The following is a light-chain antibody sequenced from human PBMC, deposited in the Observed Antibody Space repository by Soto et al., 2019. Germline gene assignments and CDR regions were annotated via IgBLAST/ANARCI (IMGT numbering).Light chain of an antibody. CDR3: QQYGG. V-gene: IGKV3-20*01. CDR1: QSISSSY. J-gene: IGKJ4*01. Sequence: EIVLTQSPGTLSLSPGERATLSCRASQSISSSYLAWYQQKPGQAPRLLIYGASSRAAGIPDRFSVSGSGTDFTLTISRLEPQDFAVYSCQQYGGFGGGTRVESK. CDR2: GAS.